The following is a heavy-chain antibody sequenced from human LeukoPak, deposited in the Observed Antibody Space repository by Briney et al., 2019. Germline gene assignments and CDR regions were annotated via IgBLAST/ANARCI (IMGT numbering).Heavy chain of an antibody. V-gene: IGHV3-21*01. J-gene: IGHJ4*02. D-gene: IGHD3-22*01. CDR1: GFTFSSYS. CDR3: AREGRDSSGYQAFGY. Sequence: SGGSLRLSCAASGFTFSSYSMNWVRQAPGKGLEWVSSISSSSSYIYYADSVKGRFTISRDNAKNSLYLQMNSLRAEDTAVYYCAREGRDSSGYQAFGYWGQGTLVTVSS. CDR2: ISSSSSYI.